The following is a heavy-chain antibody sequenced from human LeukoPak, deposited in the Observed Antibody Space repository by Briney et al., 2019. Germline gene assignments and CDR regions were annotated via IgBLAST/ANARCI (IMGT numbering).Heavy chain of an antibody. D-gene: IGHD3-16*01. CDR1: GYTFTSYD. J-gene: IGHJ6*03. Sequence: GASVKVSCKASGYTFTSYDINWVRQATGQGLEWMGWMNPNSGNTGYAQKFQGRVTMTRNTSISTVYMELSSLRSEDTAVYYCARGWSGGYYYYYYMDVWGKGTTVTISS. V-gene: IGHV1-8*01. CDR3: ARGWSGGYYYYYYMDV. CDR2: MNPNSGNT.